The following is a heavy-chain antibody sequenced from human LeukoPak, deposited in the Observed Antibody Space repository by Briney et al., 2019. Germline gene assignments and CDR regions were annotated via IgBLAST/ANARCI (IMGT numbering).Heavy chain of an antibody. J-gene: IGHJ4*02. D-gene: IGHD6-13*01. CDR3: ARDPLYSSSWPFDY. CDR2: ISAYNGNT. V-gene: IGHV1-18*01. Sequence: ASVKVSCKASGYTFTSYGISWVRQAPGQGLEWMGWISAYNGNTNYAQKLQGRVTMTTDTSTCTAYMELRSLRSDDTAVYYCARDPLYSSSWPFDYWGQGTLVTVSS. CDR1: GYTFTSYG.